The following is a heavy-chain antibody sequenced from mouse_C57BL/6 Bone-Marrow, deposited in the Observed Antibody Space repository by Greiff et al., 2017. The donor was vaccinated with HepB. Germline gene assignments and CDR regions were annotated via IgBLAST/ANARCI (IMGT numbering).Heavy chain of an antibody. D-gene: IGHD1-1*01. CDR3: AAFITTVVASYYYAMDY. Sequence: QVQLQQSGAELVKPGASVKMSCKASGYTFTSYWITWVKQRPGQGLEWIGDIYPGSGSTNYNEKFKSKATLTVDTSSSTAYMQLSSLTSEDSAVYYCAAFITTVVASYYYAMDYWGQGTSVTVSS. J-gene: IGHJ4*01. V-gene: IGHV1-55*01. CDR1: GYTFTSYW. CDR2: IYPGSGST.